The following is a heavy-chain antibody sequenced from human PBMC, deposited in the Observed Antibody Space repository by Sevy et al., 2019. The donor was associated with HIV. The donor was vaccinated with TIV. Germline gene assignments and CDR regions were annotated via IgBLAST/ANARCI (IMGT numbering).Heavy chain of an antibody. CDR2: FDPEDGET. Sequence: ASVKVSCKVSGSTLTRLAIHWVRQAPGKGPEWMGSFDPEDGETIYSQKFQGRVTMTEDTSTETGYMELSSLRSEDTAVYYCATTKDYYDSGGSPFDDWGQGTLVTVSS. CDR3: ATTKDYYDSGGSPFDD. J-gene: IGHJ4*02. V-gene: IGHV1-24*01. CDR1: GSTLTRLA. D-gene: IGHD3-22*01.